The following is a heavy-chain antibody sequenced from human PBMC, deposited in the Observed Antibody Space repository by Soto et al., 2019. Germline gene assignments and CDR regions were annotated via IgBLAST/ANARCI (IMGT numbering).Heavy chain of an antibody. J-gene: IGHJ4*02. CDR3: ARTTFYDIFTAYYSLFDY. CDR1: GGSISSGSFY. D-gene: IGHD3-9*01. V-gene: IGHV4-31*03. Sequence: SETLSLTCTVSGGSISSGSFYWSWIRQHPGKGLEWIGHISDSGSSYYNPSLESRVTISVDTSKNQFSLKLSAVSAADTAVYFCARTTFYDIFTAYYSLFDYWGQGTLVTVSS. CDR2: ISDSGSS.